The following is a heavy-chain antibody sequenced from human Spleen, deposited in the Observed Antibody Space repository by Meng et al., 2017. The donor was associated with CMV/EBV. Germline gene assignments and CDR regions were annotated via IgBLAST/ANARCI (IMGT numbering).Heavy chain of an antibody. J-gene: IGHJ4*02. CDR1: GFTFSYYG. CDR3: AKSLSSNWYAFGY. V-gene: IGHV3-30*02. D-gene: IGHD6-13*01. CDR2: IRFDGSYK. Sequence: GGSLRLSCAASGFTFSYYGMHWVRQAPGKGLEWVAFIRFDGSYKSYADSVKGRFTISRDNSKNTLYLQMSSLRAEDTAVYYCAKSLSSNWYAFGYWGQGTLVTVSS.